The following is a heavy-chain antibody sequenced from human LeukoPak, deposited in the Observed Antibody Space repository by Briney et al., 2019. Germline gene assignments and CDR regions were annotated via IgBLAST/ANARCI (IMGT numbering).Heavy chain of an antibody. J-gene: IGHJ4*02. CDR1: GFTFSSYA. V-gene: IGHV3-30-3*01. Sequence: GGSLRLSCAASGFTFSSYAMHWVRQAPGKGLEWVAVISYDGSNKYYADSVKGRFTISRDNSKNTLYLQMNSLRAEDTAVYFCATYSSGWLGVDYWGQGTLVTVSS. CDR2: ISYDGSNK. CDR3: ATYSSGWLGVDY. D-gene: IGHD6-19*01.